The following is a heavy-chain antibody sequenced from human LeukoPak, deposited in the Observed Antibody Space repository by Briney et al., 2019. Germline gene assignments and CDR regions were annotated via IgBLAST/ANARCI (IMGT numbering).Heavy chain of an antibody. V-gene: IGHV3-30*02. D-gene: IGHD3-3*01. CDR1: GFTFSSYG. J-gene: IGHJ4*02. CDR3: ARSSGDFWSGYYSDY. CDR2: IRYDGSNK. Sequence: GGSLRLSCAASGFTFSSYGMHWVRQAPGKGLEWVAFIRYDGSNKYYADSVKGRFTISRDNAKNSLYLQMNSLRAEDTAVYYCARSSGDFWSGYYSDYWGQGTLVTVSS.